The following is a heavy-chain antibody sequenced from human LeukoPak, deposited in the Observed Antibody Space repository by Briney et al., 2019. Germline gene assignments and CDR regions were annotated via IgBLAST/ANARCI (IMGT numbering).Heavy chain of an antibody. D-gene: IGHD5-18*01. V-gene: IGHV1-69*06. CDR1: GYTFTGYY. CDR3: ARALGYSYGTYYMDV. Sequence: SVKVSCKASGYTFTGYYMHWVRQAPGQGLEWMGGIIPIFGTANYAQKFQGRVTITADKSTSTAYMELSSLRSEDTAVYYCARALGYSYGTYYMDVWGKGTTVTVSS. J-gene: IGHJ6*03. CDR2: IIPIFGTA.